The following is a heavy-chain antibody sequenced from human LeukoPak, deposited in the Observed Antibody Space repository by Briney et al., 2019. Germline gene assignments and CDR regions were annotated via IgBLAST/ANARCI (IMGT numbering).Heavy chain of an antibody. CDR1: GFTFSSYA. D-gene: IGHD5-18*01. J-gene: IGHJ6*02. CDR2: ISGSGGST. Sequence: GGSLRLSCAASGFTFSSYAMSWVRQAPGKGLEWVSAISGSGGSTYYADSVKGRFTISRDNSKNTLYLQMNTLRAEDTAVYYCAKDGKAGMAYYYYGMAVWGQGTTVTVSS. V-gene: IGHV3-23*01. CDR3: AKDGKAGMAYYYYGMAV.